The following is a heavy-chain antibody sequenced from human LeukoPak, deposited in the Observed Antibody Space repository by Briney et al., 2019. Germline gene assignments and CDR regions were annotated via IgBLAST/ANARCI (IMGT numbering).Heavy chain of an antibody. Sequence: SETLSLTCAVYGGSFSGYYWSWIRQPPGKGLEWIGDINHSGSTNYNPSLKSRVTISVDTSKNQFSLKLSSVTAADTAVYYCARSMQLVLNGGGNWFDPWGQGTLVTVSS. D-gene: IGHD6-6*01. CDR2: INHSGST. J-gene: IGHJ5*02. CDR1: GGSFSGYY. CDR3: ARSMQLVLNGGGNWFDP. V-gene: IGHV4-34*01.